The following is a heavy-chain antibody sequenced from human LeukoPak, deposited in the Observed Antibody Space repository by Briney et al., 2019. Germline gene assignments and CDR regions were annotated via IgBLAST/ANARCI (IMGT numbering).Heavy chain of an antibody. CDR2: IYYSGST. CDR3: ARWSGYALD. V-gene: IGHV4-59*01. J-gene: IGHJ4*02. D-gene: IGHD2-2*01. Sequence: SETLSLTCTVSGGSISSYYWSWIRQPPGKGPEWIGYIYYSGSTNYNPSLKSRVTMSIDTSKNQFSLKLSSVTAADTAVYYCARWSGYALDWGQGTLVTVSS. CDR1: GGSISSYY.